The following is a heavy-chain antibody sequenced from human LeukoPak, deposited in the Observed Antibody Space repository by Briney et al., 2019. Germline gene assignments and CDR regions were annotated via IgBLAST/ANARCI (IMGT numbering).Heavy chain of an antibody. D-gene: IGHD3-3*01. J-gene: IGHJ3*02. CDR1: GDSVSNSRAE. CDR3: VRDKSWSHEGFDI. V-gene: IGHV6-1*01. CDR2: TYYRSRWYT. Sequence: SQTLSLTCAISGDSVSNSRAEWHWIRQSPSSGLAWLGRTYYRSRWYTDYALSVKSRIAINPDASKNQVSLQLNSVTPEDMAVYYCVRDKSWSHEGFDIWGQGTMVTASA.